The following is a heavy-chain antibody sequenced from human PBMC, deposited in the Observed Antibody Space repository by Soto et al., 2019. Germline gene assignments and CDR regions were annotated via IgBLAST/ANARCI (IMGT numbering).Heavy chain of an antibody. J-gene: IGHJ5*02. CDR3: AREAYYYDSSGYVSWFDP. CDR2: IYSGGST. Sequence: PGGSLRLSCAASGFTVSSNYMSWVRQAPGKGLEWVSVIYSGGSTYYADSVKGRFTISRDNSKNTLYLQMNSLRAEDTAVYYCAREAYYYDSSGYVSWFDPWGQGTLVTVSS. V-gene: IGHV3-53*01. CDR1: GFTVSSNY. D-gene: IGHD3-22*01.